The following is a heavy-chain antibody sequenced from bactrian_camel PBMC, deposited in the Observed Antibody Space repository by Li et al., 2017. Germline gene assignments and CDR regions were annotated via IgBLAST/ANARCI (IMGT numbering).Heavy chain of an antibody. V-gene: IGHV3S5*01. J-gene: IGHJ6*01. CDR1: GFTFNYYY. D-gene: IGHD1*01. CDR2: IGFDGNAA. CDR3: ITPGVGYGMGTDFGH. Sequence: HVQLVESGGGLVQPGGSLGLSCVASGFTFNYYYMSWVRQAPGKGLEWVSTIGFDGNAAYYADSVKGRFTISRDNAEENTVSLQMNSLKFEDTALYYCITPGVGYGMGTDFGHWGQRTQVTVS.